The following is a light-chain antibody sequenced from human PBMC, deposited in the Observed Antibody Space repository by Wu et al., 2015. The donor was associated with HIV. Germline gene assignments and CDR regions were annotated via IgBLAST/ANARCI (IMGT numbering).Light chain of an antibody. Sequence: EIVLTQSPGTLSLSPGERATLFCRASQSISSSHLAWYQQKSGQAPRLLIYGASNRATGIPDRFSGSGSGTDFTLIINRLEPEDFAVYYCQQYGGAPFTFGGGDQNGDQ. J-gene: IGKJ4*01. V-gene: IGKV3-20*01. CDR1: QSISSSH. CDR3: QQYGGAPFT. CDR2: GAS.